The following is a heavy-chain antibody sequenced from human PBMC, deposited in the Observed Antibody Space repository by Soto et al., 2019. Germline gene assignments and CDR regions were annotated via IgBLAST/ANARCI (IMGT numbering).Heavy chain of an antibody. CDR2: IKSKTDGGTT. CDR3: TTDWVMVRGVITLQVTQP. V-gene: IGHV3-15*01. D-gene: IGHD3-10*01. Sequence: EVQLVESGGGLVKPGGSLRLSCAASGFTFSSYSMNWVRQAPGKGLEWVGRIKSKTDGGTTDYAAPVKGRFTISRDDSKNTLYLQMNSLKTEDTAVYYCTTDWVMVRGVITLQVTQPWGQGTLVTVSS. J-gene: IGHJ5*02. CDR1: GFTFSSYS.